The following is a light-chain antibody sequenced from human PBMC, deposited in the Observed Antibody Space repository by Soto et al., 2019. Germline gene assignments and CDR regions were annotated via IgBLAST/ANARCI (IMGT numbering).Light chain of an antibody. J-gene: IGKJ1*01. V-gene: IGKV3-20*01. CDR3: QHYNSYSEA. CDR1: QSMSNSN. CDR2: GAS. Sequence: IVLTQSPGTLSLSPGDRATLSCRASQSMSNSNLAWYQHKPGQAPRLLIYGASTRATDIPPRFSGSGSGTEFTLTISSLQPDDFATYYCQHYNSYSEAFGQGTKVDIK.